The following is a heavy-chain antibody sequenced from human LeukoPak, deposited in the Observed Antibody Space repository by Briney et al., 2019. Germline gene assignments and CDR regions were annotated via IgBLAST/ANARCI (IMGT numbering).Heavy chain of an antibody. Sequence: GGSLRLSCAASGFTFSNAMSWVRQAPGKGLEWVSAISGSGGRTFYADSVKGRFTISRDNSKNTLYLQMNSLRAEDSAVYFCAREGVNVASGIFYYFAYWGRGTRVTASS. CDR1: GFTFSNA. CDR2: ISGSGGRT. V-gene: IGHV3-23*01. J-gene: IGHJ4*02. CDR3: AREGVNVASGIFYYFAY. D-gene: IGHD3-10*01.